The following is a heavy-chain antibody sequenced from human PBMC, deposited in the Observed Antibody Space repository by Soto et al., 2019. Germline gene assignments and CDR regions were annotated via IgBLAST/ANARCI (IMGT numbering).Heavy chain of an antibody. V-gene: IGHV3-30*18. Sequence: QVQLVESGGGVVQPGRSLRLSCAASGFTFSRYGIQWVRRAPGKGLEWVAVISHDGKEIYYADSVKGRFTVSRDNSKNSLYLQMNGLRGEDTAVYYCAKDRREGDYGGSSPSDYWGQGTLVTVS. CDR2: ISHDGKEI. D-gene: IGHD2-15*01. CDR1: GFTFSRYG. CDR3: AKDRREGDYGGSSPSDY. J-gene: IGHJ4*02.